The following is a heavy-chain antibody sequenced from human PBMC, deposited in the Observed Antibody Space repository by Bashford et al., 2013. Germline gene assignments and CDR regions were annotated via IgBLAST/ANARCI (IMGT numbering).Heavy chain of an antibody. J-gene: IGHJ4*02. V-gene: IGHV3-23*01. Sequence: VRQAPEKGLEWVSTTTSSGGTTYYADSVKGRFTMSRDNSKSTLFLQMNSLRAEDTAIYYCAKGESSGYGSGGYWGQGTLVTVSS. CDR2: TTSSGGTT. CDR3: AKGESSGYGSGGY. D-gene: IGHD5-12*01.